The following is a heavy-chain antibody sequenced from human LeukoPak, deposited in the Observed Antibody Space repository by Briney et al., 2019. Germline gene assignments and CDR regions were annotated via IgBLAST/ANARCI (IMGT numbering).Heavy chain of an antibody. CDR2: ISGSGGST. CDR3: AKVAPGYYDSSGYYPFDY. D-gene: IGHD3-22*01. V-gene: IGHV3-23*01. J-gene: IGHJ4*02. Sequence: GGSLRLSCAASGFTFSSYAMSWVRQAPGKGLEWVSAISGSGGSTYYADSVKGRFTISRDNSKNTLYLQMNSLRTEDTAEYYCAKVAPGYYDSSGYYPFDYWGQGTLVTVSS. CDR1: GFTFSSYA.